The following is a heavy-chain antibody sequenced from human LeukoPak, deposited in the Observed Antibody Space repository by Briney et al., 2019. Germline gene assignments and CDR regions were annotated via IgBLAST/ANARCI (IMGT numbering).Heavy chain of an antibody. D-gene: IGHD3-22*01. CDR2: IYYNGIT. V-gene: IGHV4-39*01. CDR3: ASQYDSSGYLVGFDY. J-gene: IGHJ4*02. CDR1: DGSISSGSYY. Sequence: SETLSLTCTVSDGSISSGSYYWGWIRQPPGKGLEWIGSIYYNGITYYNPSLKSRVTMSVGTSNNQFSLKLSSVTAADTAIYYCASQYDSSGYLVGFDYWGQGTLVTVSS.